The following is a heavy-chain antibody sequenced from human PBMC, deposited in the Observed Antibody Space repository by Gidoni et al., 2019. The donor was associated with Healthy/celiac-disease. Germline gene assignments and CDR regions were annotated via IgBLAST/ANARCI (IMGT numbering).Heavy chain of an antibody. CDR3: ARAYYYDSSGYYFDY. J-gene: IGHJ4*02. CDR1: GGSFSGYY. CDR2: INHSGST. V-gene: IGHV4-34*01. D-gene: IGHD3-22*01. Sequence: QVQLQQWGAGLLKPSETLSLTCAVYGGSFSGYYWSWIRQPPGKGLEWIGEINHSGSTNYNPALKSRVTISVDTSKNQVSLKLSSVTAADTAVYYCARAYYYDSSGYYFDYWGQGTLVTVSS.